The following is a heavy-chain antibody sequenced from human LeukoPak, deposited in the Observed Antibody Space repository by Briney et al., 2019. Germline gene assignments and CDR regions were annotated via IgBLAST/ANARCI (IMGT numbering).Heavy chain of an antibody. J-gene: IGHJ5*02. CDR3: ARSYSSSYRWFDP. D-gene: IGHD6-6*01. V-gene: IGHV4-38-2*01. Sequence: KPSETLSLTCAVSGYSISSGYYWGWIRQPPGKGLEWIGSIYTSGSTNYNPSLKSRVTMSVDTSKNQFSLKLSSVTAADRAVYYCARSYSSSYRWFDPWGQGTLVTVSS. CDR1: GYSISSGYY. CDR2: IYTSGST.